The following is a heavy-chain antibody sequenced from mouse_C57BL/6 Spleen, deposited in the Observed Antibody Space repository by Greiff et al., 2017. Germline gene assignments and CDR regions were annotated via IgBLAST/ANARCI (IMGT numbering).Heavy chain of an antibody. D-gene: IGHD2-5*01. CDR2: ISSGSSTI. V-gene: IGHV5-17*01. CDR1: GFTFSDYG. J-gene: IGHJ4*01. Sequence: EVMLVESGGGLVKPGGSLKLSCAASGFTFSDYGMHWVRQAPEKGLEWVAYISSGSSTIYYADTVKGRFTISRDNAKNTLFLQMTSLRSEDTAMDYCARTIVTPSNYYAMDYWGQGTSVTVSA. CDR3: ARTIVTPSNYYAMDY.